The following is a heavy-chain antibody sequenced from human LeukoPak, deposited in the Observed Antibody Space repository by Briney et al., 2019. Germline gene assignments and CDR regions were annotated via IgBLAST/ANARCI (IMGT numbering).Heavy chain of an antibody. V-gene: IGHV4-34*01. Sequence: PSETLSLTCAVYGGSFSGYYWSWIRQPPGKGLEWIGEINHSGSTNYNPSLKSRVTISVDTSKNQFSLKLSSVTAADTAVYYCARDLYGGNSESYWGQGTLVTVSS. CDR1: GGSFSGYY. J-gene: IGHJ4*02. CDR3: ARDLYGGNSESY. CDR2: INHSGST. D-gene: IGHD4-23*01.